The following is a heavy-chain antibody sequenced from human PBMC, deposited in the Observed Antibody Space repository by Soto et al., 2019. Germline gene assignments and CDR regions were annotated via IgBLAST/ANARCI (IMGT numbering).Heavy chain of an antibody. D-gene: IGHD6-13*01. CDR2: IIPIFGTA. J-gene: IGHJ5*02. CDR3: ARVSDRYSSSWFAWFDP. CDR1: GGTFSSYA. V-gene: IGHV1-69*13. Sequence: SVKVSCKASGGTFSSYAISWVRQAPGQGLEWMGGIIPIFGTANYAQKFQGRVTITADESTSTAYMELSSLRSEDTAVYYCARVSDRYSSSWFAWFDPWGQGTLVTVSS.